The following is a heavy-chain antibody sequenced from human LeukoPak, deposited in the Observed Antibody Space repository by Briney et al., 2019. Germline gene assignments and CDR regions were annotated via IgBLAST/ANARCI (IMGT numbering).Heavy chain of an antibody. J-gene: IGHJ4*02. D-gene: IGHD3-22*01. CDR2: IIPLFGTA. CDR1: GDTFGRYG. CDR3: AREWNYESNGYFYYY. V-gene: IGHV1-69*13. Sequence: ASVKVSCKASGDTFGRYGISWVRQAPGQGLEWMGGIIPLFGTANYAQKFQGRVTITADESTSTAYLELSRLRFEDTAVYYCAREWNYESNGYFYYYWGQGTLVTVSS.